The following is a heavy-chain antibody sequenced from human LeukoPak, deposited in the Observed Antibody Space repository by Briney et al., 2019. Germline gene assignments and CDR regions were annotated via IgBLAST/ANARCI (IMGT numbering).Heavy chain of an antibody. Sequence: PGGSLRLSCAASGFTFSSYSMNWVRQAPGKGLEWVSSISSSSSYIYYADSVKGRFTISRDNAKNSLYLQMNSLRAEDTAVYYCARDSTAPNYDFWSGYAPDAFDIWGQGTMVTVSS. CDR1: GFTFSSYS. V-gene: IGHV3-21*01. D-gene: IGHD3-3*01. J-gene: IGHJ3*02. CDR2: ISSSSSYI. CDR3: ARDSTAPNYDFWSGYAPDAFDI.